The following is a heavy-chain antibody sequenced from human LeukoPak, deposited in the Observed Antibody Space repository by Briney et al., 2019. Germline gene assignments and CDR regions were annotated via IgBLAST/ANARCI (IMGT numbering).Heavy chain of an antibody. D-gene: IGHD4-17*01. CDR3: AAISVTNPYYFDY. CDR1: GFTFPSSA. Sequence: SVKVSCKASGFTFPSSAMQWVRQARGQRLEWIGWIVVGSGNTNYAQKFQERVTITRDMSTSTAYMELSSLRSEDTAVYYCAAISVTNPYYFDYWGQGTLVTVSS. V-gene: IGHV1-58*02. CDR2: IVVGSGNT. J-gene: IGHJ4*01.